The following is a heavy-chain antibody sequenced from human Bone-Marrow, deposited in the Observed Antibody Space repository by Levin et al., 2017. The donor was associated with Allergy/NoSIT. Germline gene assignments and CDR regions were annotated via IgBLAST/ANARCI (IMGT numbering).Heavy chain of an antibody. V-gene: IGHV3-33*01. CDR1: GFTFSSYG. CDR3: ARDRSAHRYSGSPSPLHY. J-gene: IGHJ4*02. Sequence: GGSLRLSCAASGFTFSSYGMHWVRQAPGKGLEWVAVIWYDGSNKYYADSVKGRFTISRDNSKNTLYLQMNSLRAEDTAVYYCARDRSAHRYSGSPSPLHYWGQGTLVTVSS. CDR2: IWYDGSNK. D-gene: IGHD1-26*01.